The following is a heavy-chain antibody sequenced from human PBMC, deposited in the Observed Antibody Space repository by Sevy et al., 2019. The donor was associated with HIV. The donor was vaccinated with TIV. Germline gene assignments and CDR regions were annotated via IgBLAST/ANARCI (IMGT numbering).Heavy chain of an antibody. D-gene: IGHD1-26*01. CDR1: GFSFSYYG. CDR2: ISHDGINE. V-gene: IGHV3-30*18. Sequence: GGSLRLSCIGSGFSFSYYGIHWVRQSPGKGLDWVALISHDGINECEGPIHHPRDNSKNTVYLEMNSLRNEDTAIYFCANAYSGSYSHSYLYALDVWGQGTTVTVSS. J-gene: IGHJ6*02. CDR3: ANAYSGSYSHSYLYALDV.